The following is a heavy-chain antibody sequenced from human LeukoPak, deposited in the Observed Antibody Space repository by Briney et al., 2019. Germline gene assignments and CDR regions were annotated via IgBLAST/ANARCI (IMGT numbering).Heavy chain of an antibody. CDR3: ARDRGYYDSSGYPY. CDR2: INPNSGGT. D-gene: IGHD3-22*01. Sequence: ASVKVSCKASGYTFTGYYMHWVRQAPGQGLEWMGWINPNSGGTNYAQKFQGRVTMTRDTSISTAYMELSRLRSDDTAVYYCARDRGYYDSSGYPYWGQGTLVTVSP. J-gene: IGHJ4*02. V-gene: IGHV1-2*02. CDR1: GYTFTGYY.